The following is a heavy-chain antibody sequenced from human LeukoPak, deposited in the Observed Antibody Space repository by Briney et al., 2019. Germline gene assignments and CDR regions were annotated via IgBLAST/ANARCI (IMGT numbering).Heavy chain of an antibody. V-gene: IGHV1-18*01. CDR3: ARSHYSDSSGYYIYYGMDV. CDR1: GYTFTSYG. D-gene: IGHD3-22*01. Sequence: ASVKVSCKASGYTFTSYGISWVRQAPGQGLEWMGWISAYNGNTNYAQKLQGRVTMTRDTSISTAYMELSRLRSDDTAVYYCARSHYSDSSGYYIYYGMDVWGQGTTVTVSS. J-gene: IGHJ6*02. CDR2: ISAYNGNT.